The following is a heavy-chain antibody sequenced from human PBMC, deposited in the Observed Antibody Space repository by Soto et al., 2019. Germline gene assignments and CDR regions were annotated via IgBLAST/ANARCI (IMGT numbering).Heavy chain of an antibody. Sequence: GGSLRLSCAASRFTFSSYGMHWVRQAPGKGLEWVAVIWYDGSNKYYADSVKGRFTISRDNSKNTLYLQMNSLRAEDTAVYYCAREDTIYDYYYYGMDVWGQGTTVTVSS. D-gene: IGHD3-3*01. CDR3: AREDTIYDYYYYGMDV. CDR2: IWYDGSNK. V-gene: IGHV3-33*01. J-gene: IGHJ6*02. CDR1: RFTFSSYG.